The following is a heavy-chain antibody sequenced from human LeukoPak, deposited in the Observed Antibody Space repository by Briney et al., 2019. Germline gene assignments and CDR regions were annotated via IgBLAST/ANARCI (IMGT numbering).Heavy chain of an antibody. D-gene: IGHD3-10*01. CDR2: IYYSGST. CDR3: ARDRFGRTTHFDY. Sequence: PSETLSLTCTVSGDSVSGYYWSWIRQPPGKGLEWIGYIYYSGSTNYNPSLKSRVTMSVDTSKNQFSLRLTSVTAADTAVYYCARDRFGRTTHFDYWGQGALVTASS. V-gene: IGHV4-59*02. CDR1: GDSVSGYY. J-gene: IGHJ4*02.